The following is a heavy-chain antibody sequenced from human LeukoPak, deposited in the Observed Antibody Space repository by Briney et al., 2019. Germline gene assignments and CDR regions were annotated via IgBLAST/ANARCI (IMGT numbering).Heavy chain of an antibody. V-gene: IGHV4-34*01. CDR3: ARGLRFLEWFDWFDP. D-gene: IGHD3-3*01. CDR2: TNHTGGT. Sequence: SETLSLTCAVYGGSFSGYYWSWIRLPPGKGLEWIGETNHTGGTNYNSSLKSRVTISLDTSKNQFSLKLSAVTAADTAVYYCARGLRFLEWFDWFDPWGQGTLVTVSS. CDR1: GGSFSGYY. J-gene: IGHJ5*02.